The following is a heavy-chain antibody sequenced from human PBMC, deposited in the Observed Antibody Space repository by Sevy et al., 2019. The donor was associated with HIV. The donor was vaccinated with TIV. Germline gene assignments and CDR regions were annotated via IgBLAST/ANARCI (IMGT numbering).Heavy chain of an antibody. D-gene: IGHD6-13*01. CDR1: GFTFTSYA. V-gene: IGHV3-23*01. J-gene: IGHJ4*02. CDR2: ITGSVDST. Sequence: GGSLRLSCEGSGFTFTSYAMSWVRQAPGKGLEWVSSITGSVDSTFYADSVKGRFTMSRDNCKSMVYLEMNNLRVEETAVYYCARDPRLQLVNFDHWGPGTLVTVSS. CDR3: ARDPRLQLVNFDH.